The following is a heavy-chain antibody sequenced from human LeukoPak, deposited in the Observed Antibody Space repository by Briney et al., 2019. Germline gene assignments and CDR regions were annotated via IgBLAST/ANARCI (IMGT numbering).Heavy chain of an antibody. Sequence: PGGSLRLSCVASGFTFSNYWMSWVRQAPGKGLGWVANIKQDGSEKYYVDSVKGRFTISRDNAKNTLYLQMNSLRAEDTAVYYCARGLLVPYYFDYWGQGTLVTVSS. CDR3: ARGLLVPYYFDY. J-gene: IGHJ4*02. CDR1: GFTFSNYW. V-gene: IGHV3-7*03. D-gene: IGHD6-13*01. CDR2: IKQDGSEK.